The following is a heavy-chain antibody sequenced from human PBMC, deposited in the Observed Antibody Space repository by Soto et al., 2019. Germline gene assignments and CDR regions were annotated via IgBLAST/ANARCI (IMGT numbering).Heavy chain of an antibody. Sequence: GGSLRLSCAASGFTFSNSAMSWVRQAPWKGLEYVSAISSNGGSTYYANSVKGRFTISRDNSKNTLYLQMGSLRAEDMAVYYCARVGGDFWSGYSYYYYYYMDVWGKGTTVTVSS. CDR2: ISSNGGST. V-gene: IGHV3-64*01. J-gene: IGHJ6*03. CDR3: ARVGGDFWSGYSYYYYYYMDV. D-gene: IGHD3-3*01. CDR1: GFTFSNSA.